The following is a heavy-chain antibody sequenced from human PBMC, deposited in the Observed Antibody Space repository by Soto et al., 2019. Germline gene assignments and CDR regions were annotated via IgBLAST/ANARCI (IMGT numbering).Heavy chain of an antibody. CDR1: GGSISSYY. D-gene: IGHD4-17*01. Sequence: QVQLQESGPGLVKPSETLSLTCTVSGGSISSYYWSWIRQPPGKGLEWIGYIYYSGSTNYNPSLSCRVTLSGATSKHQSSLSLSSVAAAATAVYYCARAYGYYFAYWGQGALVPVSS. CDR2: IYYSGST. J-gene: IGHJ4*02. V-gene: IGHV4-59*12. CDR3: ARAYGYYFAY.